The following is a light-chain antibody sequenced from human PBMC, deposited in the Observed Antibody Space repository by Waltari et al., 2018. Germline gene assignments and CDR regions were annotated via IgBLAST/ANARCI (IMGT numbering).Light chain of an antibody. CDR2: GAS. Sequence: EILLTQSPATLSLSPGERATLSCRVSLPISANFLAWYQHKPGQPPKLLIYGASSRATGTPDRFSGSGSETDFTLTINRLEPEDFAIYYCQRYGRTFGQGTRLDIK. CDR1: LPISANF. V-gene: IGKV3-20*01. CDR3: QRYGRT. J-gene: IGKJ5*01.